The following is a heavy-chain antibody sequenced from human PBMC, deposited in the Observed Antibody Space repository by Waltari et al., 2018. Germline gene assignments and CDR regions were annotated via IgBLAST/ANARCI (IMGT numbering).Heavy chain of an antibody. J-gene: IGHJ4*02. D-gene: IGHD1-26*01. Sequence: QVRLQESGPGLVKPSQTLALTCTVSGGSLSGLYWSWIRLSPGKGLEWIGFIYTTGGTNYNPAFKNRVTMSADTSRGQFSLRLTSLSASDTATYYCARGPSIKWELPGFFDTWGQGILVTVSS. CDR1: GGSLSGLY. CDR3: ARGPSIKWELPGFFDT. CDR2: IYTTGGT. V-gene: IGHV4-4*09.